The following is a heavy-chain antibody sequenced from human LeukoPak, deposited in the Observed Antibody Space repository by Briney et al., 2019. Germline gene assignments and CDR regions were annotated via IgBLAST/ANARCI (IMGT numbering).Heavy chain of an antibody. D-gene: IGHD4-17*01. CDR3: ARGDLYGDYGIH. J-gene: IGHJ4*02. Sequence: PGGSLRLSCAASGFTFSSYWMSWVRQAPGKGLEWVANMNQDGSEKYYVDSVKGRFTISRDNAKNTLYLQMNSLRAEDTAVYYCARGDLYGDYGIHWGQGTLVTVSS. CDR1: GFTFSSYW. CDR2: MNQDGSEK. V-gene: IGHV3-7*03.